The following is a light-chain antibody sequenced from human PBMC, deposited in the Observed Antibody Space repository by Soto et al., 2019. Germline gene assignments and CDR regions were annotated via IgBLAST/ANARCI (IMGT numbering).Light chain of an antibody. CDR3: QPYNNWPLT. J-gene: IGKJ4*01. Sequence: IVMTQSPATLSVSPGERVPLSYRASQSVRSNWGWYQQRPGQAPRLLIYGASSRATGVPARFSGSGSGTEFTLTITSLQSEDFAVYYCQPYNNWPLTFGGGTKVDNK. CDR1: QSVRSN. CDR2: GAS. V-gene: IGKV3-15*01.